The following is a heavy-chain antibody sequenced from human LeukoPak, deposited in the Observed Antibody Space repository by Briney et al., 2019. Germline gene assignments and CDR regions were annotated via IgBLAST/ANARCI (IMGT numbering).Heavy chain of an antibody. Sequence: SETLSLTCTVSGGSISSYYWSWIRQSPGKGLECIGYIHYTGSTNYNPSLKSRVTISVKTSKNQFSLKLKSVTAADTAVYYCAREVRRYYGSGSYYNVGAFDIWGQGTMVTVSS. J-gene: IGHJ3*02. V-gene: IGHV4-59*01. D-gene: IGHD3-10*01. CDR2: IHYTGST. CDR1: GGSISSYY. CDR3: AREVRRYYGSGSYYNVGAFDI.